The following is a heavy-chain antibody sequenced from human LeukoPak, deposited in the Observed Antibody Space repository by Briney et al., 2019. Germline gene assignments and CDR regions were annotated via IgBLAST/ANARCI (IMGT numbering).Heavy chain of an antibody. CDR1: GYTFTSYY. CDR3: ARDGPDNTLRFLEWLSKKDYYYYMDV. V-gene: IGHV1-46*01. J-gene: IGHJ6*03. CDR2: INPSGGST. D-gene: IGHD3-3*01. Sequence: GASVKVSCKASGYTFTSYYMHWVRQAPGQGLEWMGIINPSGGSTSYAQEFKGRVTMTRDMSTSTVYMELSSLRSEDTAVYYCARDGPDNTLRFLEWLSKKDYYYYMDVWGKGTTVTVSS.